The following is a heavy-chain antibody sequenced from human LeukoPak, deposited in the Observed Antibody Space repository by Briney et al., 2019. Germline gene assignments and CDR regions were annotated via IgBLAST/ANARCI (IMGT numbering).Heavy chain of an antibody. CDR3: ARGGGNYDFWSGSRDAFDI. D-gene: IGHD3-3*01. CDR1: GFTFSSYS. CDR2: ISSSSSYI. V-gene: IGHV3-21*01. J-gene: IGHJ3*02. Sequence: GGSLRLSCAASGFTFSSYSMNWVRQAPGKGLEWVSSISSSSSYIYYADSVKGRFTISRDNAKNSLYLQMNSVRAEDTAVYYCARGGGNYDFWSGSRDAFDIWGQGTMVTVSS.